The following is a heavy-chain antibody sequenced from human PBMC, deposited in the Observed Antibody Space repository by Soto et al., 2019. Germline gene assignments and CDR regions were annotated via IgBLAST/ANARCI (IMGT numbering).Heavy chain of an antibody. Sequence: SETLSLTCNVSGGSISTYYWSWIRQPPGKGLEWIGYIHYSGTTNYNPPLKSRVTISVDTSKNQFSLQLTSVTAADTAVYYCARDGSCSSSGCNYGMDVWGQGTTVTVSS. J-gene: IGHJ6*02. D-gene: IGHD2-2*01. CDR3: ARDGSCSSSGCNYGMDV. V-gene: IGHV4-59*01. CDR2: IHYSGTT. CDR1: GGSISTYY.